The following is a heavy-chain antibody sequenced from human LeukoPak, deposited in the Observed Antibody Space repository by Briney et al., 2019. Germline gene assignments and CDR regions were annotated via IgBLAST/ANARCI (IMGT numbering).Heavy chain of an antibody. J-gene: IGHJ4*02. D-gene: IGHD6-13*01. V-gene: IGHV3-53*01. CDR3: AKQAGYSSLLFDY. CDR2: IYSGGVST. Sequence: GGSLRLSCAASGFTVSSNYMTWVRQAPGKGLEWVSVIYSGGVSTYYADSVKGRFTISRDNSKNTLYLQMNSLRAEDTAVYYCAKQAGYSSLLFDYWGQGTLVTVSS. CDR1: GFTVSSNY.